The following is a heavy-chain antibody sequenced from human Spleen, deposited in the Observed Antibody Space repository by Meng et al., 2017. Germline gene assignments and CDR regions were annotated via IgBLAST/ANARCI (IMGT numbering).Heavy chain of an antibody. CDR2: MYPGYSEI. CDR3: ASGLGHYYFDY. CDR1: GYSFTNYW. V-gene: IGHV5-51*01. D-gene: IGHD3-16*01. Sequence: SCKGSGYSFTNYWIGWVRQMPGKGLEWMGIMYPGYSEIKYSPSFQGQVTISADKSISTAYLQWSSLKASDTAMYYCASGLGHYYFDYWGQGTLVTVSS. J-gene: IGHJ4*02.